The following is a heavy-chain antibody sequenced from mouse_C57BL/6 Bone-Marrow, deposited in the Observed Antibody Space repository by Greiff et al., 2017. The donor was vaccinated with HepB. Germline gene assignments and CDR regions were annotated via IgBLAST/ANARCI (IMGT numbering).Heavy chain of an antibody. CDR2: ISYDGSN. CDR3: ARDSGT. CDR1: GYSITSGYY. J-gene: IGHJ3*01. Sequence: VQLQQSGPGLVKPSQSLSLTCSVTGYSITSGYYWNWIRQFPGNKLEWMGYISYDGSNNYNPSLKNRISITRDTSKNQFFLKLNSVTTEDTATYYCARDSGTWGQGTLVTVSA. D-gene: IGHD1-1*02. V-gene: IGHV3-6*01.